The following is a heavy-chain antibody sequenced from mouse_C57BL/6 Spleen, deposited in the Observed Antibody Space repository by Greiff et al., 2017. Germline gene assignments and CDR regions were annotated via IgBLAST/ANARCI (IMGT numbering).Heavy chain of an antibody. V-gene: IGHV5-9*01. CDR3: ARHDGYYAMDY. CDR2: ISGGGGNT. Sequence: EVKLMESGGGLVKPGGSLKLSCAASGFTFSSYTMSWVRQTPEKRLEWVATISGGGGNTYYPDSVKGRFTISRDNAKNTLYLQMSSLRSEDTALYYCARHDGYYAMDYWGQGTSVTVSS. CDR1: GFTFSSYT. J-gene: IGHJ4*01. D-gene: IGHD2-3*01.